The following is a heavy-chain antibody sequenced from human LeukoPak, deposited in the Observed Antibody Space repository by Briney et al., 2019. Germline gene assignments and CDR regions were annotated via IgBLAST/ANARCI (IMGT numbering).Heavy chain of an antibody. V-gene: IGHV3-33*01. CDR1: GFTLSSYG. D-gene: IGHD1-26*01. CDR3: ARSRAFNSGAFDP. J-gene: IGHJ5*02. CDR2: IWHDGSNK. Sequence: GGSLRLSCKASGFTLSSYGMHWVRQAPGKGLEWVTVIWHDGSNKYYADSVKGRFTISRDNSKNTLYLRMNSLRAADTAVYYCARSRAFNSGAFDPWGQGSLVTVSS.